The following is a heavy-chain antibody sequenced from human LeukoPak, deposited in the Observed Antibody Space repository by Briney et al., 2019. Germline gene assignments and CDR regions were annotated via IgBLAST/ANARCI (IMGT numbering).Heavy chain of an antibody. Sequence: GGSLRLSCAASGFTFSNYNMDWVRQAPGKGLEWVSSLSGSGDSTYYADSVKGRFTISRDNSKKTLYLQMNSLRAEDTAVYYCAKVPSYFYGSGSSLDYWGQGTLVTVSS. D-gene: IGHD3-10*01. CDR3: AKVPSYFYGSGSSLDY. V-gene: IGHV3-23*01. CDR1: GFTFSNYN. CDR2: LSGSGDST. J-gene: IGHJ4*02.